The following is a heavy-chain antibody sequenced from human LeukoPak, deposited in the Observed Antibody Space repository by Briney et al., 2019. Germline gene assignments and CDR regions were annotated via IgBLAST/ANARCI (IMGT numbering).Heavy chain of an antibody. V-gene: IGHV4-59*01. CDR2: IFYSGST. Sequence: SETLSLTCTVSGGSISSYYWSWIRQPPGKGLEWIGYIFYSGSTNYNPSLKIRVTISVDTSKKQFSLKLSSVTAADTAVYYCARETSQKGAHYMDVWGKGTTITISS. CDR3: ARETSQKGAHYMDV. D-gene: IGHD3-16*01. CDR1: GGSISSYY. J-gene: IGHJ6*03.